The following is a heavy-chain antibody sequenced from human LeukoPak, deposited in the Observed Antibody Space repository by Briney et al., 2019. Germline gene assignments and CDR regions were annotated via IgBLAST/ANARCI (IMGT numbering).Heavy chain of an antibody. CDR1: GFTFSSYA. V-gene: IGHV3-23*01. CDR3: ARVVPGTGFFY. CDR2: ISGSGGST. J-gene: IGHJ4*02. D-gene: IGHD2-8*02. Sequence: PGGSLRLSCTTSGFTFSSYAMSWVRQAPEKGLEWVSAISGSGGSTYYADSVKGRFTISRDNSKNTLYLQMNSLRAEDTAVYYCARVVPGTGFFYWGQGTLVTVSS.